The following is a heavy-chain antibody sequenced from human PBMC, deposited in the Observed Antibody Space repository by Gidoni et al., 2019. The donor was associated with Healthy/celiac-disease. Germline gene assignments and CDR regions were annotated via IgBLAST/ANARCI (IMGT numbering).Heavy chain of an antibody. CDR3: ARGDGYNSVTVAKGGFDY. J-gene: IGHJ4*02. CDR2: IYSGGST. V-gene: IGHV3-66*01. CDR1: GFPVSSNY. D-gene: IGHD5-12*01. Sequence: EVQLVESGGGLVQPGGSLRLSCAASGFPVSSNYMSWVRQAPGKGLEWVSVIYSGGSTYYADSVKGRFTISRDNSKNTLYLQMNSLRAEDTAVYYCARGDGYNSVTVAKGGFDYWGQGTLVTVSS.